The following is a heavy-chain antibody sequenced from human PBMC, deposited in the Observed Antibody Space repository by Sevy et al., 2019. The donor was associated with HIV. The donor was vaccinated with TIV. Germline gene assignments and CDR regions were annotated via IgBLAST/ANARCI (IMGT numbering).Heavy chain of an antibody. CDR2: ISWNSGTI. Sequence: QLGGSLRLSCAASGFTLDEYAMHWVRQAPGKGLEWVSGISWNSGTIGYADSVKGRFTVSRDNAKNSLYLQMNSLRAEDTAFYYCAKGSGYDSSGSQYGMDVWGQGTTVTVSS. CDR1: GFTLDEYA. D-gene: IGHD3-22*01. CDR3: AKGSGYDSSGSQYGMDV. V-gene: IGHV3-9*01. J-gene: IGHJ6*02.